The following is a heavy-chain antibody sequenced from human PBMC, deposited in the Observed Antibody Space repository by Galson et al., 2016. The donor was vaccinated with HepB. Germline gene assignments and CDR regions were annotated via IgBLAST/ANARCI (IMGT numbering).Heavy chain of an antibody. CDR3: TKGLPYGTTWAGAFDY. D-gene: IGHD3-10*01. V-gene: IGHV3-9*01. Sequence: SLRLSCAASGFNFGGFAMHWVRQVPGKGLEWVSAITWNTNNIQYADSVRGRFTISRDNAKNSLYLQMNSLRPDDTAFYYCTKGLPYGTTWAGAFDYWGQGVLVTVSS. CDR2: ITWNTNNI. CDR1: GFNFGGFA. J-gene: IGHJ4*02.